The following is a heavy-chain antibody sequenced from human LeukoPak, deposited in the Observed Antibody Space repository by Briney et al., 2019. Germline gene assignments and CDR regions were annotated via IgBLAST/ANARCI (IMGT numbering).Heavy chain of an antibody. CDR1: GFTFSSYA. CDR2: ISGSGGST. D-gene: IGHD3-16*01. J-gene: IGHJ4*02. V-gene: IGHV3-23*01. Sequence: GGSLRLSCAASGFTFSSYAMSWVRQAPGKGLEWVSAISGSGGSTYYADSVKGRFTISRDNSKNTLYLQMNSLRGEDTAVYYCAKTPRLRYYFAYWGQGTLVTVSS. CDR3: AKTPRLRYYFAY.